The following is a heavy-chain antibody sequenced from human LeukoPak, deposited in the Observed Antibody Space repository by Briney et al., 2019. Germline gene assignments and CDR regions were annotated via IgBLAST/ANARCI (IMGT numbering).Heavy chain of an antibody. D-gene: IGHD2-21*02. V-gene: IGHV1-2*02. CDR2: INPNGGGT. J-gene: IGHJ4*02. CDR3: AREAVRYCGGDCQVDY. CDR1: GYIFTDYY. Sequence: ASVKVSCKASGYIFTDYYIHWVRQAPGQGLEWMGWINPNGGGTNYAQEFQGRVTMTRDTSITTTYMDLSRLKSDDTAVYYCAREAVRYCGGDCQVDYWGQGTLVTVSS.